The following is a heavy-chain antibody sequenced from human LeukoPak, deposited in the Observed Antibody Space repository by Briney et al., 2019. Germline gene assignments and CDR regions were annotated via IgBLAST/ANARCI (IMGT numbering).Heavy chain of an antibody. Sequence: TGGSLRLSCAASGFTFSSYAMSWVRQAPGKGLEWVSYISSSGSTIYYADSVKGRFTISRDNAKNSLYLQMNSLRAEDTAVYYCARDLSTVDYWGQGTLVTVSS. CDR2: ISSSGSTI. CDR1: GFTFSSYA. CDR3: ARDLSTVDY. V-gene: IGHV3-48*03. D-gene: IGHD3-16*02. J-gene: IGHJ4*02.